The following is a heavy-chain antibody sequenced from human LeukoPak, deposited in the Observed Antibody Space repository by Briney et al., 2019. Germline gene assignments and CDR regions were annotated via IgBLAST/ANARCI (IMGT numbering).Heavy chain of an antibody. CDR1: GASISSSHW. V-gene: IGHV4-4*02. CDR3: ARTYDTSGYYYAFDY. CDR2: VYHSGNT. Sequence: SETLSLTCAVSGASISSSHWWSWVRQAPGKGPEWIGEVYHSGNTNYNPPLKSRVTISVDKSKNQFSLKLSSVTAADTAVYYCARTYDTSGYYYAFDYWGQGTLVTVSS. J-gene: IGHJ4*02. D-gene: IGHD3-22*01.